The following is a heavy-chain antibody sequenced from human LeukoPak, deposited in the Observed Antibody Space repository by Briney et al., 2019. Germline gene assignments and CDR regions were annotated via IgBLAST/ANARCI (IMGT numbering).Heavy chain of an antibody. V-gene: IGHV3-15*01. J-gene: IGHJ3*02. D-gene: IGHD3-10*01. Sequence: GGSLRLSCVASGFTFTNTWMTWVRQAPGKGLVWVARIKRRSDGETTDYAAPVKGRFTISRDDSKNTLYLQMNSLKTEDTAVYYCTTVLRYYYKGEAFDIWGQGTMVTVSS. CDR1: GFTFTNTW. CDR2: IKRRSDGETT. CDR3: TTVLRYYYKGEAFDI.